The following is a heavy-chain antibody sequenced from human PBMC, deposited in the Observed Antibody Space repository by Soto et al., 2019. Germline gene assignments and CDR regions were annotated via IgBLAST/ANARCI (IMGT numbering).Heavy chain of an antibody. D-gene: IGHD2-2*01. Sequence: QIQLVQSGPEVKKPGASMKVSCKAYDFSFTSHGISWVRQAPGQGLEWMGWISLYNGNTNYAQQFQGRVTMTTDTSTSTAYMELSSLRSDDTAMYFCAIYHLELFRFDYWGQGTLVTVSS. CDR1: DFSFTSHG. CDR2: ISLYNGNT. CDR3: AIYHLELFRFDY. J-gene: IGHJ4*02. V-gene: IGHV1-18*04.